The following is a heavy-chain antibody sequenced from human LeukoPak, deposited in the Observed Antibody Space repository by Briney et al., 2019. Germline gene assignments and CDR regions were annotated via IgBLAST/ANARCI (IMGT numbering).Heavy chain of an antibody. CDR2: IKGSGDST. D-gene: IGHD3-9*01. J-gene: IGHJ4*02. CDR1: GFTFSSYA. V-gene: IGHV3-23*01. Sequence: GGSLRLSCAASGFTFSSYAMYWVRQAPGKGLEWVSTIKGSGDSTYYAVSVRGRFTITRDNSQNTVYLQMNGLRAEDTAVYFCAKIHWPNNDIFFDLWGQGTLVTVSS. CDR3: AKIHWPNNDIFFDL.